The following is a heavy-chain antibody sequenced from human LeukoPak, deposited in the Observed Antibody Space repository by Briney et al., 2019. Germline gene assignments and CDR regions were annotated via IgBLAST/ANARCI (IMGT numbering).Heavy chain of an antibody. Sequence: GGSLRLSCAASGFTFSSYSMNWVRQAPGKGLEWVSSISSSSSYIYYADSVKGRFTISRDNAKNSLYLQMNSLRAEDTAVYYCAREPEAGGTLDYWGQGTLVTVSS. J-gene: IGHJ4*02. V-gene: IGHV3-21*04. D-gene: IGHD3-16*01. CDR1: GFTFSSYS. CDR2: ISSSSSYI. CDR3: AREPEAGGTLDY.